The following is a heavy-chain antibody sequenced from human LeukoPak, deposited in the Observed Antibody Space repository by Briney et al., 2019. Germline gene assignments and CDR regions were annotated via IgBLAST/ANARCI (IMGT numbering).Heavy chain of an antibody. CDR3: AKVLPPYSSSWADGFDI. CDR1: GFTFRSYW. D-gene: IGHD6-13*01. V-gene: IGHV3-30*02. CDR2: IRYDGRNK. J-gene: IGHJ3*02. Sequence: GGSLRLSCAASGFTFRSYWMSWVRQSPGKGLEWVAFIRYDGRNKYYADSVKGRFTISRDNSKNTLYVQMNSLRAEDTAVYYCAKVLPPYSSSWADGFDIWGQGTMVTVSS.